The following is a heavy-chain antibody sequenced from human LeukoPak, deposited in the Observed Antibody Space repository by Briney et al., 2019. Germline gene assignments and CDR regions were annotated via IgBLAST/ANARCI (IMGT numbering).Heavy chain of an antibody. Sequence: GGSLRLSCAASVHILNLRWMQCARQVPGKGPVWVSRINTDGRTTDYADSVKGRFTISRDNAKNTLYLQMNSLRAEDTAVYYCSRELNWNRIDYWGQGSLVTVSS. CDR1: VHILNLRW. V-gene: IGHV3-74*01. CDR3: SRELNWNRIDY. J-gene: IGHJ4*02. CDR2: INTDGRTT. D-gene: IGHD1-20*01.